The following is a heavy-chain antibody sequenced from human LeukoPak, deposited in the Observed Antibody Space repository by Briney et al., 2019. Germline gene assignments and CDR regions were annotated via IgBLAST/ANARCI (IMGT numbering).Heavy chain of an antibody. CDR3: AREPSFGVVIM. D-gene: IGHD3-3*01. CDR2: IYSGGST. V-gene: IGHV3-66*02. Sequence: GGSLRLSCAASGFTVSSNYMSWVRQAPGKGLEWVSVIYSGGSTYYADSVKGRFTISSDNSKNTLYLQMNSLRAEDTAVYYCAREPSFGVVIMGGQGTLVTVSS. J-gene: IGHJ4*02. CDR1: GFTVSSNY.